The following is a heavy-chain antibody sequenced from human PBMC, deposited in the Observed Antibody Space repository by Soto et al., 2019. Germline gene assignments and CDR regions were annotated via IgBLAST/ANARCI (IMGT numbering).Heavy chain of an antibody. CDR2: ISLGSVNT. V-gene: IGHV3-23*01. CDR1: GFSFSSYA. D-gene: IGHD1-26*01. CDR3: AKALVGSSRFDC. Sequence: EVQLLESGGGLVQPGRSLRLSCAASGFSFSSYAMSWVRQAPGKGLDWVSTISLGSVNTYYADSVKGRFTISRDNSKNTLYLQMDSLRAGDTVVYYWAKALVGSSRFDCWGQGTLVNLS. J-gene: IGHJ4*02.